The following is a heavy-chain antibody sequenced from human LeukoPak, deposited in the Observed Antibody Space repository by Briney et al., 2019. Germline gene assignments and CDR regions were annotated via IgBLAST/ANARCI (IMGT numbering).Heavy chain of an antibody. V-gene: IGHV3-7*03. Sequence: GGSLRLSCEASGFSISDHWMTWVRQTPGKGPEWVASIKQDGSDKYYVDSVKGRFTISKDNAKNSLWLQMNSLRAEDTAVYYCARPRGYSYGYQEGWFDPWGQGTLVTVSS. J-gene: IGHJ5*02. CDR1: GFSISDHW. D-gene: IGHD5-18*01. CDR2: IKQDGSDK. CDR3: ARPRGYSYGYQEGWFDP.